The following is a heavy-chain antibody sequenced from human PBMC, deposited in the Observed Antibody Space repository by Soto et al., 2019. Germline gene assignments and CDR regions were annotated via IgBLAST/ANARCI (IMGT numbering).Heavy chain of an antibody. CDR1: GSFISSSSYY. V-gene: IGHV4-39*01. CDR3: ARSITMVRGVIGHNWFDP. J-gene: IGHJ5*02. D-gene: IGHD3-10*01. Sequence: PXETLWLTFAVSGSFISSSSYYGGWIRQPPGKGLEWIGSIYYSGSTYYNPSLKSRVTISVDTSKNQFSLKLSSVTAADTAVYYCARSITMVRGVIGHNWFDPWGQGTLVTVSS. CDR2: IYYSGST.